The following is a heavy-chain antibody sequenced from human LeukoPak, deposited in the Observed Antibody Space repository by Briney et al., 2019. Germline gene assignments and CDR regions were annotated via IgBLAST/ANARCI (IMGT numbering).Heavy chain of an antibody. CDR2: IKQDGSEK. CDR1: GFTFSSYW. D-gene: IGHD6-13*01. Sequence: GGSLRLSCAASGFTFSSYWMSWVRQAPGKGLEWVANIKQDGSEKHYVDSVKGRFTISRDNAKNSLYLQMNSLRAEDTAVYYCARDSWPISSSWCFDYWGQGTLVTVSS. V-gene: IGHV3-7*01. CDR3: ARDSWPISSSWCFDY. J-gene: IGHJ4*02.